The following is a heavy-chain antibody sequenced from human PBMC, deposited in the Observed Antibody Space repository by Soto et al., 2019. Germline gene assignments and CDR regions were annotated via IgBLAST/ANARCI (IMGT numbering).Heavy chain of an antibody. D-gene: IGHD6-19*01. Sequence: EVQLVESGGGLVQPGGSLRLSCAASGFTFSSYWMSWVRQAPGKGLEWVANIKQDGSEKYYVDSVKGRFTISRDNAKNSLYLQMNSLRAEDTAVYYCAKSKYSSGWYFDYWGQGTLVTVSS. V-gene: IGHV3-7*01. J-gene: IGHJ4*02. CDR3: AKSKYSSGWYFDY. CDR2: IKQDGSEK. CDR1: GFTFSSYW.